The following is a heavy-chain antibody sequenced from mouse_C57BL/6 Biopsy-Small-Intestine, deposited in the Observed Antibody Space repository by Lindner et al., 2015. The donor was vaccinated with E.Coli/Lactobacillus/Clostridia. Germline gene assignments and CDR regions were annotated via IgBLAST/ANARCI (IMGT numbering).Heavy chain of an antibody. CDR1: GYSFTGYY. J-gene: IGHJ3*01. V-gene: IGHV1-31*01. CDR3: AANYGTLAWFAY. D-gene: IGHD2-1*01. Sequence: VQLQESGPELVKPGASVKISCKASGYSFTGYYIHWVKQSHGNILDWIGYVSPYNGISSYNQRFKGKAILTVGKSSSTAYMELRSLTSEDSAVYYCAANYGTLAWFAYWGQGTLVTVSA. CDR2: VSPYNGIS.